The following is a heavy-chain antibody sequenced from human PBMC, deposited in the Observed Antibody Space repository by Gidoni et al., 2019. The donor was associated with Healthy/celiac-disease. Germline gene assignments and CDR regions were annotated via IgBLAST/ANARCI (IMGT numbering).Heavy chain of an antibody. V-gene: IGHV1-2*02. CDR2: INTNSGGT. Sequence: VQLVQSGAAVKKPGASVQVSCKASGYTFTGYYMHWVRQAPGQGLEWMGWINTNSGGTNYAQKFQGRVTMTRDTSISTAYMELSRLRSDDTAVYYCAREGYYDSNEVDYWGQGTLVTVSS. J-gene: IGHJ4*02. CDR3: AREGYYDSNEVDY. D-gene: IGHD3-22*01. CDR1: GYTFTGYY.